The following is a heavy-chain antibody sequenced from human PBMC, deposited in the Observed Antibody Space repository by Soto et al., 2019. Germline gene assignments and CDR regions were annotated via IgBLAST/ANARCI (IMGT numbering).Heavy chain of an antibody. CDR2: IRSKANNYAT. CDR1: GFSFSGSV. Sequence: GCSLRLWCAASGFSFSGSVMDWVRQASGKGLEWVGRIRSKANNYATAYAASVKGRFTISRDDSKNTAYLQMNSLKTEDTAVYYCTGGENDYNYYYYYPMDIWGQGPTVTVSS. V-gene: IGHV3-73*01. CDR3: TGGENDYNYYYYYPMDI. J-gene: IGHJ6*02. D-gene: IGHD4-4*01.